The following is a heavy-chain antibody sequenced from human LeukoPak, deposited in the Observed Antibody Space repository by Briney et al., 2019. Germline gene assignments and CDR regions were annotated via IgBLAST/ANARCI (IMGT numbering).Heavy chain of an antibody. CDR3: ARYYYDSSGFFDY. CDR2: ISSSSSYI. CDR1: GFTFSSYS. D-gene: IGHD3-22*01. V-gene: IGHV3-21*01. J-gene: IGHJ4*02. Sequence: GGSLRLSCAASGFTFSSYSMNWVRQAPGKGLEWVSSISSSSSYIYYADSVKGRFTISRDNAKNPLYLQMNSLRAEDTAVYYCARYYYDSSGFFDYWGQGTLVTVSS.